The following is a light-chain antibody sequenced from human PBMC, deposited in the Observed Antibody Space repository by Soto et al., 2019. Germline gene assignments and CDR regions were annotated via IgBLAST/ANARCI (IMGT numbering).Light chain of an antibody. CDR1: QGIGTS. CDR2: VAS. Sequence: ILLTQSPSSLSASVGDRVTITCRASQGIGTSLAWYQQKPGKAPKLLIYVASNFQSGVPSRFSGSGSGTHFTLTISSLQPEDFATYYCQQLHGYPITFGQGTRLEIK. V-gene: IGKV1-9*01. J-gene: IGKJ5*01. CDR3: QQLHGYPIT.